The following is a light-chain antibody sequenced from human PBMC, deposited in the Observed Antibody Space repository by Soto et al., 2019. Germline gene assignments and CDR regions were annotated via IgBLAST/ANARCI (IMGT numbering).Light chain of an antibody. V-gene: IGLV2-23*02. CDR2: EVA. J-gene: IGLJ2*01. Sequence: QSALTQPASVSGSPGQSITISCTGTSSDVGSYDLVSWYQQRPGRAPRLMIFEVAKRPSGISTRFSGSKSGNTASLTIPGLQAVDEADYFCCSYTSTNTLVFGGGTKLTVL. CDR1: SSDVGSYDL. CDR3: CSYTSTNTLV.